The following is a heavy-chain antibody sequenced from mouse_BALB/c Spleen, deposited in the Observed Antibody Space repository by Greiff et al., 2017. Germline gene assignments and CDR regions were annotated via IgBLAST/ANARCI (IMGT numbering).Heavy chain of an antibody. V-gene: IGHV2-9*02. CDR1: GFSLTSYG. D-gene: IGHD2-1*01. Sequence: VQGVESGPGLVAPSQSLSITCTVSGFSLTSYGVHWVRQPPGKGLEWLGVIWAGGSTNYNSALMSRLSISKDNSKSQVFLKMNSLQTDDTAMYYCARGYYGNEDAMDYWGQGTSVTVSS. CDR2: IWAGGST. J-gene: IGHJ4*01. CDR3: ARGYYGNEDAMDY.